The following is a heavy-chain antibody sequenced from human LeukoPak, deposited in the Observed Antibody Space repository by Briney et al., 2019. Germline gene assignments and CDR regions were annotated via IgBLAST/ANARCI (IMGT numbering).Heavy chain of an antibody. V-gene: IGHV3-21*01. CDR3: ARDRTKSPAAPPFFDY. D-gene: IGHD2-2*01. Sequence: GGSLRLSCAASGFTFSSYSMNWVRQAPGKGREWVSSISSSSSYIYYADSVKGRFTISRENAKNSLYLQINSLRAEDTAVYYCARDRTKSPAAPPFFDYWGQGTLVTVSS. CDR2: ISSSSSYI. J-gene: IGHJ4*02. CDR1: GFTFSSYS.